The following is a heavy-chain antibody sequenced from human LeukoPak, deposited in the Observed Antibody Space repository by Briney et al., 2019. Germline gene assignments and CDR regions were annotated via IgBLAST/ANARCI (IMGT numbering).Heavy chain of an antibody. D-gene: IGHD5-12*01. J-gene: IGHJ6*02. V-gene: IGHV4-34*01. CDR2: INHSGST. Sequence: ASETLSLTCAVYGGSFSGYYWSWIRQPPGKGLEWIGEINHSGSTNYNPSLKSRVTISVDTSKNQFSLKLSSVTAADTAVYYCARDLGGWLHYYGMDVWGQGTTVTVSS. CDR1: GGSFSGYY. CDR3: ARDLGGWLHYYGMDV.